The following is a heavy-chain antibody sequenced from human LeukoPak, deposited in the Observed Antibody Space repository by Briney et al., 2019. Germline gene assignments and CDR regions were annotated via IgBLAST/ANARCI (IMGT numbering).Heavy chain of an antibody. J-gene: IGHJ3*02. D-gene: IGHD2-15*01. CDR3: ARAPGGFDI. CDR1: GYTFTDYY. Sequence: ASVKVSCKASGYTFTDYYMHWVRQAPGQRLEWMAWINPNNGGTDYAQKFQGRVTMTRDTSISTAYMELSRLTSDDTAVYYCARAPGGFDIWGQGTMVTVSS. V-gene: IGHV1-2*02. CDR2: INPNNGGT.